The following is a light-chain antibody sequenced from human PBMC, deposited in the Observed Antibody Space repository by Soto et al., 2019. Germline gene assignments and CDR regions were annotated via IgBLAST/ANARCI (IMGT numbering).Light chain of an antibody. Sequence: EIVLTKSAGPLSLSAGKRASLSCSASQSVSSSYLAWYQQKPGQAPRLLIYEASNRATGIPSRFSGSGSRADFTLTISSLEPEDFALYYCQQHINWPLTFGEGTKVDI. CDR1: QSVSSSY. V-gene: IGKV3D-20*02. CDR2: EAS. J-gene: IGKJ4*01. CDR3: QQHINWPLT.